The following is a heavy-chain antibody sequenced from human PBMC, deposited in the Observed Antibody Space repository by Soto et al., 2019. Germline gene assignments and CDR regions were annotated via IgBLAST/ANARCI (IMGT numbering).Heavy chain of an antibody. CDR2: IYRSGST. V-gene: IGHV4-38-2*01. Sequence: LSLTCAVSGYSISTGYYWGWIRQPPGKGPEWIGSIYRSGSTYYNPSLESRVTISMDMSKNQFSLKLTSVTAADTAVYYCARVDYFDTTGYYYSFDYWGQGTLVTVSS. J-gene: IGHJ4*02. CDR3: ARVDYFDTTGYYYSFDY. D-gene: IGHD3-22*01. CDR1: GYSISTGYY.